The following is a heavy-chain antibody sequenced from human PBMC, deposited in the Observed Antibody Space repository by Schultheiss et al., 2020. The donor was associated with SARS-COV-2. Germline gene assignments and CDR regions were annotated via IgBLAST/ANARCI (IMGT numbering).Heavy chain of an antibody. CDR2: IYYSGST. D-gene: IGHD3-16*01. CDR3: ARLERGGWFDP. J-gene: IGHJ5*02. V-gene: IGHV4-59*08. Sequence: GSLRLSCTVSGGSISSYYWGWIRQPPGKGLEWIGYIYYSGSTYYNPSLKSRVTISVDTSKNQFSLKLSSVTAADTAVYYCARLERGGWFDPWGQGTLVTV. CDR1: GGSISSYY.